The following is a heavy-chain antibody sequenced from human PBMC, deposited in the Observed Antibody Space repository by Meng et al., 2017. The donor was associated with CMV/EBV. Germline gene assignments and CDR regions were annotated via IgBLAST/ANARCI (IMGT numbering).Heavy chain of an antibody. J-gene: IGHJ2*01. D-gene: IGHD1-26*01. V-gene: IGHV3-11*04. CDR2: IGSSGTTI. Sequence: GESLKISCAASGFTFSDYYMSWIRQAPGKGLEWVSYIGSSGTTIYYADSVKGRFTISRDNARNSLYLQMNSLRAEDTAVYYCAREFRNGSYLRHWYFDLWGRGTLVTVSS. CDR1: GFTFSDYY. CDR3: AREFRNGSYLRHWYFDL.